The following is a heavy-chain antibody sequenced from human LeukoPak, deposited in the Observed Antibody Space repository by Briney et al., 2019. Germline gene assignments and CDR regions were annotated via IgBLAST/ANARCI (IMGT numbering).Heavy chain of an antibody. CDR3: ARHSSIAPFEP. J-gene: IGHJ5*02. CDR1: GGSINSGTYY. V-gene: IGHV4-39*01. D-gene: IGHD6-6*01. CDR2: IYYSGST. Sequence: SETLSLTCTVSGGSINSGTYYWGWIRQPLGKGLEWIGSIYYSGSTHSHPSLKSRVTISVDTSKNQFSLKLSSVTAADMAVYNCARHSSIAPFEPWGQGTLVTVSS.